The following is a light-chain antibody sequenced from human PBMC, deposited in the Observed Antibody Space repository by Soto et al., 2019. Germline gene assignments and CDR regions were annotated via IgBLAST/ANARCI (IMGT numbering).Light chain of an antibody. CDR3: SSYAGSNNLVV. V-gene: IGLV2-8*01. Sequence: QSALTQPPSASGSPGQSVTISCTGTSSDAGGYNDVSWYQQHPGKAPKLIIYGVTHRPSGVPYRISGSKSGNTASLTVSGLQDDDEDDYYYSSYAGSNNLVVFGGGTKLTVL. CDR2: GVT. J-gene: IGLJ2*01. CDR1: SSDAGGYND.